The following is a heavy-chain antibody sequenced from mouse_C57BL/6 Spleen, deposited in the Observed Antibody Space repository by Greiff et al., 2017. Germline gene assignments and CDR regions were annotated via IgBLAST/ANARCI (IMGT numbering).Heavy chain of an antibody. CDR3: ARVDGSLSWYFDV. V-gene: IGHV1-26*01. D-gene: IGHD1-1*01. Sequence: VQLQQSGPELVKPGASVKISCKASGYTFTDYYMNWVKQSHGKSLEWIGDINPNNGGTSYNQKFKGKATLTVDKSSSTAYMELRSLTSEDSAVYYCARVDGSLSWYFDVWGTGTTVTVSS. J-gene: IGHJ1*03. CDR1: GYTFTDYY. CDR2: INPNNGGT.